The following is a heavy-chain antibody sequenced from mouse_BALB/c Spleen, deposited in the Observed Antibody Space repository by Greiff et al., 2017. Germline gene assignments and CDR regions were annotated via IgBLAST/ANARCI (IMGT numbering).Heavy chain of an antibody. J-gene: IGHJ3*01. CDR1: GYTFTSYV. D-gene: IGHD2-9*01. CDR2: INPYNDGT. V-gene: IGHV1-14*01. Sequence: VQLQQSGPELVKPGASVKMSCKASGYTFTSYVMHWVKQKPGQGLEWIGYINPYNDGTKYNEKFKGKATLTSDKSSSTAYMELSSLTSEDSAVYYCARLAPTMVFAYWGQGTLVTVSA. CDR3: ARLAPTMVFAY.